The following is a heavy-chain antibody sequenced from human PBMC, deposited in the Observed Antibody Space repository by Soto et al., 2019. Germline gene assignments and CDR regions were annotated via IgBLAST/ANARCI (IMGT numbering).Heavy chain of an antibody. Sequence: SETLSLTRIVSGESISSSSYYWGWIRQPPGKGLEWIGSIYYSGRTYYNPSFKSRVTISIDTSKNQFSLKLSSVTATDTAVYYCARQRTTVVTQAYFDHWGQGALVTVSS. CDR1: GESISSSSYY. J-gene: IGHJ4*02. CDR2: IYYSGRT. V-gene: IGHV4-39*01. CDR3: ARQRTTVVTQAYFDH. D-gene: IGHD2-21*02.